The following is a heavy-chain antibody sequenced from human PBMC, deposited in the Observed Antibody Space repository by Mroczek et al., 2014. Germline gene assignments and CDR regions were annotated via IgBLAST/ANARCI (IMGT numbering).Heavy chain of an antibody. CDR1: GFTFSDYY. J-gene: IGHJ6*02. D-gene: IGHD3-10*01. Sequence: ESGGGLVKPGGSLRLSCAASGFTFSDYYMSWIRQAPGKGLEWVSYISSSGSTIYYADSVKGRFTISRDNAKNSLYLQMNSLRAEDTAVYYCARGFFVKGVLXPYYYYGMDVWGQGTTVTVSS. CDR3: ARGFFVKGVLXPYYYYGMDV. V-gene: IGHV3-11*01. CDR2: ISSSGSTI.